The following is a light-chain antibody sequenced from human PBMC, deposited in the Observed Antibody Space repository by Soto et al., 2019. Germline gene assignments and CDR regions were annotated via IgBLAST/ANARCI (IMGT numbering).Light chain of an antibody. CDR3: QHYYSAPT. CDR2: TTS. V-gene: IGKV1-39*01. Sequence: DIQMTQSPSSRSASVGDRVTISCRAGQSIGIYLNWYQQKAGRAPKLLIHTTSSLQSGVPSRFSGSGSGTDFTLTISGLQPEDFATYYCQHYYSAPTFGQGTRLEIK. J-gene: IGKJ5*01. CDR1: QSIGIY.